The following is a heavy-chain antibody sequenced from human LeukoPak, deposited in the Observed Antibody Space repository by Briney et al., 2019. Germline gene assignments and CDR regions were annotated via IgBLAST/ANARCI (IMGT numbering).Heavy chain of an antibody. V-gene: IGHV1-46*01. CDR1: GYTFTSYY. Sequence: ASVKVSCKASGYTFTSYYMHWVRQAPGQGLEWMGINNPSGGSTSYAQKFQGRVTMTRDTSTSTVYMELSSLRSEDTAVYYCARDRTIFGVVAYYFDYWGQGTLVTVSS. CDR2: NNPSGGST. CDR3: ARDRTIFGVVAYYFDY. J-gene: IGHJ4*02. D-gene: IGHD3-3*01.